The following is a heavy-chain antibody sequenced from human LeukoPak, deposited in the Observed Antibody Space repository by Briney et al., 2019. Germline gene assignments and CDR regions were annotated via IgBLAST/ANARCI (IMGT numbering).Heavy chain of an antibody. CDR2: ISSSSSYI. Sequence: GGSLRLSCAASGFTFSSYSMYWVRQAPGKGLEWVSSISSSSSYIYYADSVKGRFTISRDNAKNSLYLQMNSLRAEDTAVYYCARDRADVLLWFGELWGDGMDVWGQGTTVTVSS. D-gene: IGHD3-10*01. V-gene: IGHV3-21*01. CDR1: GFTFSSYS. CDR3: ARDRADVLLWFGELWGDGMDV. J-gene: IGHJ6*02.